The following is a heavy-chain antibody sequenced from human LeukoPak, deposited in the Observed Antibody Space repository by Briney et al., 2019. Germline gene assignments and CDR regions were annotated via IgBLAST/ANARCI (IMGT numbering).Heavy chain of an antibody. V-gene: IGHV3-23*01. CDR1: GFTFSTNA. J-gene: IGHJ4*02. Sequence: GGSLRLSCLTSGFTFSTNAMSWVRQAPGKGLEWISGISGSGASTYYADSVTGRFTISRDNSRNTLYLQMNSLRGDDTAVYYCAKGSSPFDYWGQGTLVTVSS. CDR3: AKGSSPFDY. D-gene: IGHD6-13*01. CDR2: ISGSGAST.